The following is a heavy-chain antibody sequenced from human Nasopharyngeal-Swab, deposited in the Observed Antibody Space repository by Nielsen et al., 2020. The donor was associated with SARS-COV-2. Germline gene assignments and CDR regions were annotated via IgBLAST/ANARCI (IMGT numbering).Heavy chain of an antibody. V-gene: IGHV3-64*01. Sequence: GESLKISCAASGFTFSSYAMHWVRQAPGKGLEYVSAISSNGGSTYYANSVKGRFTISRGNSKNTLYLQMGSLRAEDMAVYYCARGRSSGWYKAFDIWGQGTMVTVSS. CDR2: ISSNGGST. CDR1: GFTFSSYA. J-gene: IGHJ3*02. D-gene: IGHD6-19*01. CDR3: ARGRSSGWYKAFDI.